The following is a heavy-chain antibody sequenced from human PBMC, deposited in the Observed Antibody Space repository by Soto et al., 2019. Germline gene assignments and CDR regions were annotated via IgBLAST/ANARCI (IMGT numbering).Heavy chain of an antibody. CDR2: IYYSGST. CDR3: ARLRGSIVVVVAATFDY. CDR1: GGSISSSSYY. Sequence: QLQLQESGPGLVKPSETLSLTCTVSGGSISSSSYYWGWIRQPPGKGLEWIGSIYYSGSTYYNPSLKSRVTISVDTSKNQFSLKLSSVTAADTAVYYCARLRGSIVVVVAATFDYWGQGTLVTVSS. V-gene: IGHV4-39*01. D-gene: IGHD2-15*01. J-gene: IGHJ4*02.